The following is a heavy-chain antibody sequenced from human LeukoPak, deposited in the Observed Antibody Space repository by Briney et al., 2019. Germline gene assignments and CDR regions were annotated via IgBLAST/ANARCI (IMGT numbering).Heavy chain of an antibody. D-gene: IGHD5-18*01. Sequence: ASVKVSCKVSGYTPTELSMHWVRQAPGKGLEWMGGFDPEDGETIYAQKFQGRVTMTEDTSTDTAYMELSSLRSEDTAVYYCATVIWADTAMNLVLDYWGQGTLVTVSS. V-gene: IGHV1-24*01. CDR1: GYTPTELS. CDR3: ATVIWADTAMNLVLDY. J-gene: IGHJ4*02. CDR2: FDPEDGET.